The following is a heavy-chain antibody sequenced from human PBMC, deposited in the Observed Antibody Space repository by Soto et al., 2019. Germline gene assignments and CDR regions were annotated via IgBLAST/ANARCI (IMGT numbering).Heavy chain of an antibody. Sequence: ATLRLSCAGSGSTFTDFTMTWVRQAPGKGLEWVSAISGDGLSTYYAGSVKGRFTISRDNSKTTLYLQMNSLRAEDTAVYYCARRPDAFDIRGRGTMVTVSS. CDR1: GSTFTDFT. CDR2: ISGDGLST. J-gene: IGHJ3*02. V-gene: IGHV3-23*01. CDR3: ARRPDAFDI.